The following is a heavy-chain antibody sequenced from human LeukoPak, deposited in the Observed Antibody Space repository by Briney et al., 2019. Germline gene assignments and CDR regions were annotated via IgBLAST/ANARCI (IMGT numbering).Heavy chain of an antibody. D-gene: IGHD1-1*01. J-gene: IGHJ3*02. CDR3: AIAVEDHDTFDM. Sequence: GASVKVSCKASGYTFTGKYIHWVRQAPGQGLEWMGWINPNSGGTKYAQKFQGRVTLTRDTSISTAYMELSRLRSDDTAVYYRAIAVEDHDTFDMWGQGTMVTVSS. CDR2: INPNSGGT. CDR1: GYTFTGKY. V-gene: IGHV1-2*02.